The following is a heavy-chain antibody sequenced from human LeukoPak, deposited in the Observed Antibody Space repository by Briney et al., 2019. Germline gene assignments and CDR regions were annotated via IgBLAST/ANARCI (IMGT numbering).Heavy chain of an antibody. CDR1: GDSFTSYW. CDR2: IYPGDSDT. D-gene: IGHD4-23*01. CDR3: ARHSPYYGGNFDY. V-gene: IGHV5-51*01. Sequence: GESLKISCKGSGDSFTSYWIGWVRQMPGKGLEWTGIIYPGDSDTRYSPSFQGQVTISADKSISTAYLQWSSLKASDIAMYYCARHSPYYGGNFDYWGQGTQVTVSS. J-gene: IGHJ4*02.